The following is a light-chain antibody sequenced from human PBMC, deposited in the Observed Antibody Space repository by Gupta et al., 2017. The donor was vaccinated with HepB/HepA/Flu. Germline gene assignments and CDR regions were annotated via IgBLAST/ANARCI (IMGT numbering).Light chain of an antibody. CDR3: AAWDDSLNGVV. V-gene: IGLV1-44*01. Sequence: QSVLPQPPSASGTPGQRFTISWSGSSSNIGSNTVNWYQQRPGTAPKLLSYSNNQRPSGGPDRFSGSKSGTSASRAISGLQSEDEADDDGAAWDDSLNGVVFGGGTKLTVL. J-gene: IGLJ2*01. CDR2: SNN. CDR1: SSNIGSNT.